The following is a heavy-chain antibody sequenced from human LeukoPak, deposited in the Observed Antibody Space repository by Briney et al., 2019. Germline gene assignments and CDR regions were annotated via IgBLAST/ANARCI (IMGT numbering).Heavy chain of an antibody. D-gene: IGHD6-13*01. J-gene: IGHJ4*02. V-gene: IGHV4-4*07. Sequence: SETLSLTCTVSGDSISNYYWSWFRQPAGKGLERIGRIYTSGSTNYNPSLKSRVTMSVDTSKNQFSLKLSSVTAADTAVYYCASGFSSTWFPNWGQGTLVTVSS. CDR2: IYTSGST. CDR1: GDSISNYY. CDR3: ASGFSSTWFPN.